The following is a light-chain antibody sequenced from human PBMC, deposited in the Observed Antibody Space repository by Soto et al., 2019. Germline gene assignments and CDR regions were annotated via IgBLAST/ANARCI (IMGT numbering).Light chain of an antibody. CDR1: QSVASN. CDR3: QQYQNWPPQYT. CDR2: GAS. J-gene: IGKJ2*01. Sequence: EIVMTQSPASLSVSPGDGATLSCRASQSVASNVAWYQQKPGQGPRLLIHGASTRAVGVPARFSVSGSGTDFTLTINSLQSEDFAVYYCQQYQNWPPQYTFGQGTKLQIK. V-gene: IGKV3-15*01.